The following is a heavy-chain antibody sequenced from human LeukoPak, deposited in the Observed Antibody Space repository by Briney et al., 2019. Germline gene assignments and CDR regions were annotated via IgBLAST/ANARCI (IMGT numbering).Heavy chain of an antibody. CDR2: TSSSSSYT. V-gene: IGHV3-11*06. CDR1: GFTFSDYY. CDR3: ASGNSHAFDI. Sequence: GGSLRLSCAASGFTFSDYYMSWIRQAPGKGLEWVSYTSSSSSYTNYADSVKGRFTISRDNAKNSLYLQMNSLRAGDTALYYCASGNSHAFDIWGQGTMVTVSS. J-gene: IGHJ3*02.